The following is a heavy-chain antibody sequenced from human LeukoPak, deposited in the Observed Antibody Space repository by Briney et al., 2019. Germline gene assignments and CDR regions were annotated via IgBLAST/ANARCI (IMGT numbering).Heavy chain of an antibody. CDR1: GYIFNSYG. D-gene: IGHD4-17*01. V-gene: IGHV1-18*01. CDR3: ARDRYGDYAPAFDI. Sequence: ASVKVSCKGTGYIFNSYGISWVRQAPGQGLEWMGWISTYNGNTNYAQKFQGRVTMTTDTSTSTAYMELRSLRSDDTAVYYCARDRYGDYAPAFDIWGQGTMVTVSS. J-gene: IGHJ3*02. CDR2: ISTYNGNT.